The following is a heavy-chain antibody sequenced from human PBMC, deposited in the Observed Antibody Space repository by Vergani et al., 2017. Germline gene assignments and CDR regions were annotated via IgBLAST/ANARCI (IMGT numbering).Heavy chain of an antibody. V-gene: IGHV4-4*07. CDR1: GGSISSYY. Sequence: QVQLQESGPGLVKPSETLPLTCTVSGGSISSYYWSWIRQPAGKGLEWIGRIYTSGSTNYNPSLKSRVTMSVDTSKNQFSLKLSSVTAADTAVYYCARVGYYDSSGKEAFDIWGQGTMVTVAS. CDR3: ARVGYYDSSGKEAFDI. CDR2: IYTSGST. D-gene: IGHD3-22*01. J-gene: IGHJ3*02.